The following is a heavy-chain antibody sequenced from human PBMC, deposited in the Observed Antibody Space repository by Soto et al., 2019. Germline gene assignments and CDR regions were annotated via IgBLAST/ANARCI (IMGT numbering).Heavy chain of an antibody. CDR2: ISSSGSTI. CDR1: GFTFSSYE. CDR3: ARRYCSSTSCLIDY. Sequence: LRLSCAASGFTFSSYEMNWVRQAPGKGLEWISYISSSGSTIYYADSVKGRFTISRDNAKNSLYLQMNSLRAEDTAVYYCARRYCSSTSCLIDYWGQGTLVTVSS. J-gene: IGHJ4*02. D-gene: IGHD2-2*01. V-gene: IGHV3-48*03.